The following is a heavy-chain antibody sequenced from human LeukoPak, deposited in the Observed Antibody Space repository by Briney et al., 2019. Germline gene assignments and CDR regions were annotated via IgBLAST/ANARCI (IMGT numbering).Heavy chain of an antibody. V-gene: IGHV4-34*01. J-gene: IGHJ3*02. CDR2: VNHSGST. Sequence: SETLSLTCAVYGETFSGYYWTWIRQPPGKGLEWIGEVNHSGSTNYNPSLKSRVTISVDTSKRQFSLKLSSVTAADTAVYYCASSCGGDCYSGGLSQTPSDGAFDIGGQGTMVTVSS. CDR1: GETFSGYY. CDR3: ASSCGGDCYSGGLSQTPSDGAFDI. D-gene: IGHD2-21*02.